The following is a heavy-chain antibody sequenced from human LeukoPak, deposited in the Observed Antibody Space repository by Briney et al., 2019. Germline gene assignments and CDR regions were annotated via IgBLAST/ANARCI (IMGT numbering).Heavy chain of an antibody. CDR1: GGTFSSYA. J-gene: IGHJ3*02. V-gene: IGHV1-69*05. D-gene: IGHD6-6*01. CDR3: ARSKVRQLVVAFDI. Sequence: SVKVSCKASGGTFSSYAISWVRQAPGQGLEWMGGIIPIFGTANYAQNFQGRVTITTDESTSTAYMELSSLRSEDTAVYYCARSKVRQLVVAFDIWGQGTMVTVSS. CDR2: IIPIFGTA.